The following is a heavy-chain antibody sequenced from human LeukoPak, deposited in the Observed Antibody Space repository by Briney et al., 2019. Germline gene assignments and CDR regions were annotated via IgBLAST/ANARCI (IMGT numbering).Heavy chain of an antibody. Sequence: YPGGSLRLSCAASGFTFSSYAMSWVRQAPGKGLEWVSTISGGGGSTYYADSVKGRFTTSRDNSKDTLYLQMNSLRAEDTALYYCYCSGIFEIAYYWGQGTLVTVSS. D-gene: IGHD2-15*01. CDR1: GFTFSSYA. CDR3: YCSGIFEIAYY. V-gene: IGHV3-23*01. J-gene: IGHJ4*02. CDR2: ISGGGGST.